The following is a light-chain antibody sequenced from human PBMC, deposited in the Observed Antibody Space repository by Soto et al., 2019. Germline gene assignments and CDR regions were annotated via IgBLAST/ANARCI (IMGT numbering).Light chain of an antibody. Sequence: DIVMTQSPLSLPVTPGEPASISCRSSQSLLHSNGYNYLDWYLQKPGQSPQLLIYLGSSRDSGVPDRFSGSGSGTDVTLKISRVEAEDVGVYYCMQALQTHTFGQGTKLEIK. CDR3: MQALQTHT. CDR1: QSLLHSNGYNY. V-gene: IGKV2-28*01. CDR2: LGS. J-gene: IGKJ2*01.